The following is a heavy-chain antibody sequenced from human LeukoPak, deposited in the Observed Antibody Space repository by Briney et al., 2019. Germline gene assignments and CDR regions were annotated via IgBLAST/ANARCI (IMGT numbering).Heavy chain of an antibody. D-gene: IGHD6-13*01. CDR1: GGSISSYY. CDR3: ASHSATWYFQH. V-gene: IGHV4-59*01. J-gene: IGHJ1*01. CDR2: IYYSGGT. Sequence: KSSETLSLTCTLSGGSISSYYWSWIRQPPGKGLEWIGYIYYSGGTNYKPSLKSRVTMSLNTSKNQFSLKLSSVTAADTAIYYCASHSATWYFQHWGQGTPVTVSS.